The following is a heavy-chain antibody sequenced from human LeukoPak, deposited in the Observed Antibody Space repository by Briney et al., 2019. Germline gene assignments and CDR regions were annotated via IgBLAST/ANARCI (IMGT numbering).Heavy chain of an antibody. D-gene: IGHD1-26*01. CDR3: LSGNYYFDY. CDR2: ISSGSSTI. Sequence: GGSLRLSCAASGITFNTYSMSWVRQAPGKGREWVSYISSGSSTIYYADSVKGRFTISRDNAKNSLCLQMNSLRDEDTAVYYCLSGNYYFDYWGQGTLVTVSS. V-gene: IGHV3-48*02. CDR1: GITFNTYS. J-gene: IGHJ4*02.